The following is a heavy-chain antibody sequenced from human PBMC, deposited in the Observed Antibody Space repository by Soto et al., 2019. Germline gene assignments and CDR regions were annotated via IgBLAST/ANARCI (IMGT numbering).Heavy chain of an antibody. J-gene: IGHJ4*02. D-gene: IGHD3-22*01. V-gene: IGHV3-23*01. CDR2: ISAGAVAT. Sequence: GGALRLSCAASGFTFSSYAMSWVRQAPGKGLEWVSAISAGAVATNYADSVKGRFTISRDNSKNTLYLQMNSLRAEDTAVYYCAKGRESSGSYRPFDYWGQGALVTVSS. CDR3: AKGRESSGSYRPFDY. CDR1: GFTFSSYA.